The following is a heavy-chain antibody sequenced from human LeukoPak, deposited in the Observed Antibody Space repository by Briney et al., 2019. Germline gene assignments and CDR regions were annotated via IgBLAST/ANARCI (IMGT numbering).Heavy chain of an antibody. CDR2: ISYDGSNK. CDR3: ARDRAGYSSNKGAFDY. D-gene: IGHD6-13*01. J-gene: IGHJ4*02. CDR1: GFTFSSYA. V-gene: IGHV3-30-3*01. Sequence: PGGSLRLSCAASGFTFSSYAMHWVRQAPGKGLEWVAVISYDGSNKYYADSVKGRFTISRDNSKNTLYLQMNSLRAEDTAVYYCARDRAGYSSNKGAFDYWGQGTLVTVSS.